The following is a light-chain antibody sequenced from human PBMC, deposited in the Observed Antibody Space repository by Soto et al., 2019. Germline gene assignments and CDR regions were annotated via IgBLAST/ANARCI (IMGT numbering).Light chain of an antibody. J-gene: IGKJ1*01. V-gene: IGKV1-27*01. CDR3: QNYNSAPRT. Sequence: DIQMTQSPSSLSASVGDRVAITCRATQAISNYLAWYQQKPVEVPKLLIYAASTLHSGVPSRFSGSGSGTDFTLTISSLQPEDVATYYCQNYNSAPRTFGQGTKVEIK. CDR2: AAS. CDR1: QAISNY.